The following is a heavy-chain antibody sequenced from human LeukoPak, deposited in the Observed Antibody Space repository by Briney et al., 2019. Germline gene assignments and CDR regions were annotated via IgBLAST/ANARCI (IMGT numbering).Heavy chain of an antibody. Sequence: ASVKVSCKASGYTFTGYYMHWVRQAPGQGLEWMGWINAYNGNTNYAQKLQGRVTMTTDTSTSTAYMELRSLRSDDTAVYYCARVPLRTAAGAYLFDYWGQGTLVTVSS. CDR3: ARVPLRTAAGAYLFDY. CDR1: GYTFTGYY. D-gene: IGHD6-13*01. V-gene: IGHV1-18*04. CDR2: INAYNGNT. J-gene: IGHJ4*02.